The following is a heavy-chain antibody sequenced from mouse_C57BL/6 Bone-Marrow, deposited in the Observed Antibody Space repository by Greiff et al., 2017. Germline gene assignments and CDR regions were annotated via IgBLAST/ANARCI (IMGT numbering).Heavy chain of an antibody. CDR3: ARWAFITTVVATDAMDY. Sequence: KLQQSGPELVKPGASVKIPCKASGYTFTDYNMDWVKQSHGKSLEWIGDINPNNGGTIYNQKFKGKATLTVDKSSSTAYMELRSLTSEDTAVYYGARWAFITTVVATDAMDYWGQGTSVTVSS. CDR1: GYTFTDYN. V-gene: IGHV1-18*01. CDR2: INPNNGGT. D-gene: IGHD1-1*01. J-gene: IGHJ4*01.